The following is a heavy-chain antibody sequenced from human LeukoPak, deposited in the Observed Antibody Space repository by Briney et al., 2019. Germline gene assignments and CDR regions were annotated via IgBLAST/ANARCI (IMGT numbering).Heavy chain of an antibody. CDR3: ARGRISYQRARYYFDY. D-gene: IGHD2-2*01. CDR2: IYYRGST. J-gene: IGHJ4*02. Sequence: PSETLSLTCTVSGGSISSGDYYWSWIRQPPGKGLEWIGYIYYRGSTYYNPSLKSRVTISVDTSKNQFSLKLSFVTAADTAVYYCARGRISYQRARYYFDYWGQGTLVTVSS. CDR1: GGSISSGDYY. V-gene: IGHV4-30-4*08.